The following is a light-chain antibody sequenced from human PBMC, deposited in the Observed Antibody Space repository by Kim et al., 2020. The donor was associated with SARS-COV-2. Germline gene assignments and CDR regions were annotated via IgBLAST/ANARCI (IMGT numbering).Light chain of an antibody. CDR3: SSYTSSSTWV. CDR1: SSDDGGYNS. J-gene: IGLJ3*02. Sequence: GQSSTTSCTGTSSDDGGYNSVSWYQQHPGKAPKRMIYDVRKRPSGVSNRFSGSKSGNTASLTISGLQAEDEADYYCSSYTSSSTWVFGGGTQLTVL. V-gene: IGLV2-14*04. CDR2: DVR.